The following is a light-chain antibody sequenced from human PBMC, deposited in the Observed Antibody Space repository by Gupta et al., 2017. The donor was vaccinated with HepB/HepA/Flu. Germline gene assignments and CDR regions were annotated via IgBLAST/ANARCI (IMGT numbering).Light chain of an antibody. CDR2: VGS. J-gene: IGKJ3*01. Sequence: DTVMTQSPLSLPVTHGEPATISCRSSQSLLYSNGFNYLGWYLQRPGQSPQLLIYVGSNRASGVPDRFSGSGSGTDFTLKISRVEAEDVGVYYCMQTLHTPFTFGPGTKVEIK. CDR3: MQTLHTPFT. V-gene: IGKV2-28*01. CDR1: QSLLYSNGFNY.